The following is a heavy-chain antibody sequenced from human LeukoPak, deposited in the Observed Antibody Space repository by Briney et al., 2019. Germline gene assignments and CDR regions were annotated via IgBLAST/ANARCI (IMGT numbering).Heavy chain of an antibody. CDR1: GGSISSYY. CDR3: ARESPYDFWSGYYETDAFDI. V-gene: IGHV4-59*01. Sequence: SETLSLTCTVSGGSISSYYWSWIRQPPGKGLEWIGCIYYSGSTNYNPSLKSRVTISVDTSKNQFSLKLSSVTAADTAVYYCARESPYDFWSGYYETDAFDIWGQGTMVTVSS. J-gene: IGHJ3*02. CDR2: IYYSGST. D-gene: IGHD3-3*01.